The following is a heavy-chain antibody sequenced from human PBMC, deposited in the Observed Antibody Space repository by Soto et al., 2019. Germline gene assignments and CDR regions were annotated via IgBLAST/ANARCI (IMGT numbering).Heavy chain of an antibody. CDR1: GFTFTNYW. V-gene: IGHV3-74*01. CDR2: VYNEGIYT. Sequence: DVQLVESGGVLVQPGGSLRLSCAASGFTFTNYWMHWVRQAPEKGLVWVARVYNEGIYTSYADSVKGRFTISRDNAKNTLYLQMSDLRVEDTAVYYCGSVFEYWGQGSLVTVSS. CDR3: GSVFEY. J-gene: IGHJ4*02.